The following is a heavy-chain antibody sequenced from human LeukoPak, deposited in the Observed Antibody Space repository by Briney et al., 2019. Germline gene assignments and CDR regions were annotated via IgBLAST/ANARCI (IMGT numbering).Heavy chain of an antibody. CDR3: AKDAQRGFDYSNSLEY. CDR1: GFTFSSYE. J-gene: IGHJ4*02. CDR2: IWSDKSNK. D-gene: IGHD4-11*01. Sequence: GGSLRLSCAASGFTFSSYEMNWVRQAPGKGLEWVAVIWSDKSNKFYADSVRGRFTISRDDSRKTVYLQMEKMTAEDTAFYYCAKDAQRGFDYSNSLEYWGQGALVTVAS. V-gene: IGHV3-33*06.